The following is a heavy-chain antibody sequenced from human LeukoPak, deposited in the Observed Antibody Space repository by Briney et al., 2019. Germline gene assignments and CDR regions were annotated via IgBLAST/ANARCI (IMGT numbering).Heavy chain of an antibody. CDR1: GFTFSSYS. Sequence: PGGSLRLSCAASGFTFSSYSMNWVRKAPGKGLEWVSYISSSSSTIYYADSVKGRFTISRDNAKNSLYLQMNSLRAEDTAVYYCASLYCSSTSCPLLGYYGMDVWGQGTTVTVSS. J-gene: IGHJ6*02. CDR2: ISSSSSTI. D-gene: IGHD2-2*01. CDR3: ASLYCSSTSCPLLGYYGMDV. V-gene: IGHV3-48*01.